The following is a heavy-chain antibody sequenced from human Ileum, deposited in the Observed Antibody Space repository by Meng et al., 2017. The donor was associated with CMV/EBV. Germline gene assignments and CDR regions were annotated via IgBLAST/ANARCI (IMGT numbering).Heavy chain of an antibody. D-gene: IGHD2-2*02. Sequence: GESLKISCAASGFTFSDYYMSWIRQAPGKGLEWVSYISSSGSTIYYADSVKGRFTISRDNSKNTLYLQMRSLRAEDTAVYYCVRDVGYCTLTSCYTFDSWGQGTLVTVSS. J-gene: IGHJ4*02. V-gene: IGHV3-11*04. CDR3: VRDVGYCTLTSCYTFDS. CDR2: ISSSGSTI. CDR1: GFTFSDYY.